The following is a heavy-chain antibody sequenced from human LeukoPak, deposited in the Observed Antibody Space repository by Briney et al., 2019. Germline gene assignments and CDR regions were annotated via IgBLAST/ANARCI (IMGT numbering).Heavy chain of an antibody. CDR3: AKDHGSLGSGLN. J-gene: IGHJ4*02. D-gene: IGHD3-10*01. Sequence: GGSLRLSCAASGFTFSSYGMSWVRQAPGQGLEWVSVISGSGVSTYYADSVKGRFTISRDNSKNTLYLQMNSLRAEDTAVYYCAKDHGSLGSGLNWGQGTLVTVSS. V-gene: IGHV3-23*01. CDR1: GFTFSSYG. CDR2: ISGSGVST.